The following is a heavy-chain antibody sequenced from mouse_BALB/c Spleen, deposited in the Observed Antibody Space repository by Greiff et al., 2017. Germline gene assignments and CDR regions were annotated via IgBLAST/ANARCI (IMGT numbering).Heavy chain of an antibody. CDR1: GYTFTSYW. CDR3: ARVDEHYAMDD. V-gene: IGHV1-87*01. Sequence: QVQLQQSGPELVKPGASVKVSCKASGYTFTSYWMQWVKQRPGQGLEWIGAIYPGDGDTRYTQKFKGKATLTADKSSSTAYMQLSSLASEDSAVYYCARVDEHYAMDDWGQGTSVTVSS. CDR2: IYPGDGDT. J-gene: IGHJ4*01.